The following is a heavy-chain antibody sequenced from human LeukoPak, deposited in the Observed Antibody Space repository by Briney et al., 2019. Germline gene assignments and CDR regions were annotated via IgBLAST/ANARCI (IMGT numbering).Heavy chain of an antibody. D-gene: IGHD3-22*01. V-gene: IGHV4-39*01. CDR3: ASWGHYYDSSGYHNDAFDI. CDR1: GGSISSSSYY. J-gene: IGHJ3*02. CDR2: IYYSGST. Sequence: SETLSLTCTVSGGSISSSSYYWGWIRQPPGKGLEWIGSIYYSGSTYYNPSLKSRVTISVDTSKNQFSLKLSSVTAADTAVYYCASWGHYYDSSGYHNDAFDIWGQGTMVTVSS.